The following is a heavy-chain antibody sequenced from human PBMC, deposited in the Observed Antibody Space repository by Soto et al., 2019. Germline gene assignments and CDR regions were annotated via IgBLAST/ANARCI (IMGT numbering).Heavy chain of an antibody. Sequence: QVQLVQSGAEVKKPGASVKVSCKASGYTFTTYGVSWVRQAPGQGLEWMGWISPYNGNTTYAQNFQGRVTMTTDTSTSTVHMELRSLSAADTAMYYCARDLGGFWNGTGCYSRDYWGRGTLVTVSS. CDR1: GYTFTTYG. CDR3: ARDLGGFWNGTGCYSRDY. V-gene: IGHV1-18*01. D-gene: IGHD2-15*01. CDR2: ISPYNGNT. J-gene: IGHJ4*02.